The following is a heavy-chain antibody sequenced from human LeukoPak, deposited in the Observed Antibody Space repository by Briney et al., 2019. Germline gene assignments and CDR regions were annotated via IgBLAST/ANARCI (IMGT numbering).Heavy chain of an antibody. V-gene: IGHV3-23*01. CDR1: GFTFSSYG. J-gene: IGHJ4*02. CDR2: ISGSGGST. D-gene: IGHD5-12*01. Sequence: PGGSLRLSCAASGFTFSSYGMSWVRQAPGKGLEWVSAISGSGGSTYYADSVKGRFTISRDNSKNTLYLQMNSLRAEDTAVYYCAKEIRSGYSGYGFGRIDYWGQGTLVTVSS. CDR3: AKEIRSGYSGYGFGRIDY.